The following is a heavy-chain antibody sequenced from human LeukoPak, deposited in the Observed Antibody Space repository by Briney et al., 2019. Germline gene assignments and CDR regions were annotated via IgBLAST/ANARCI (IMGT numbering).Heavy chain of an antibody. V-gene: IGHV3-23*01. CDR2: ISDTGGRT. CDR3: AKRGVVIRVILVGFHKEAYYFDS. CDR1: GITLSNYG. D-gene: IGHD3-22*01. J-gene: IGHJ4*02. Sequence: GGSLRLSCAVSGITLSNYGMTCVRQAPGKGLEWVAGISDTGGRTNYADSVKGRFSISRYNPKNTLYLQMNSLRAEDTAVYFCAKRGVVIRVILVGFHKEAYYFDSWGQGALVTVSS.